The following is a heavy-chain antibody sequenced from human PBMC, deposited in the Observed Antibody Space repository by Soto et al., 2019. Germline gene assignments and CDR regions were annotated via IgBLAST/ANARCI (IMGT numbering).Heavy chain of an antibody. V-gene: IGHV1-18*01. CDR1: GFTFNTYV. Sequence: QVQLVQSGAEVKKPGASVTVSCQASGFTFNTYVITWVRQAPGQGLEWLGWISVYHGNTHYAQKVQGRVTMTTHTSTSRAYMELRSLRSDATAVYYCARGGSGSYRMFDCGGQGTLVTVSS. CDR2: ISVYHGNT. D-gene: IGHD1-26*01. CDR3: ARGGSGSYRMFDC. J-gene: IGHJ5*01.